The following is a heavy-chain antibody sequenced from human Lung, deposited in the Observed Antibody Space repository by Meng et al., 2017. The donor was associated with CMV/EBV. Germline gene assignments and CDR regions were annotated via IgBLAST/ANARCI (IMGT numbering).Heavy chain of an antibody. CDR1: GFTFSDYT. CDR2: MSCDGGST. Sequence: GESXKISCAASGFTFSDYTMHWLRHAPGKGLEWVSLMSCDGGSTYYADYVKGRFTISRDNSKNSVYLQMNSLRTEDTALYYCAKEQRSISYCSSDSVDYAGQGXLVTVSS. V-gene: IGHV3-43*01. D-gene: IGHD6-13*01. J-gene: IGHJ4*02. CDR3: AKEQRSISYCSSDSVDY.